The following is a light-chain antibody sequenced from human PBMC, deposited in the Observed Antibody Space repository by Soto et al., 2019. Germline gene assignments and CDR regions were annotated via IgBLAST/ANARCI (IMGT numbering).Light chain of an antibody. Sequence: QSALTQPPSASGYPGQSVTISCTGASSDVGLYDYVSWYQQHPGKVPKLLIYEVTQRPSGVPDRFSGSKSGNTASLTVSGLQAEDEAYYYCRSYVGNITYVCGTGIKVTGL. J-gene: IGLJ1*01. CDR3: RSYVGNITYV. CDR1: SSDVGLYDY. CDR2: EVT. V-gene: IGLV2-8*01.